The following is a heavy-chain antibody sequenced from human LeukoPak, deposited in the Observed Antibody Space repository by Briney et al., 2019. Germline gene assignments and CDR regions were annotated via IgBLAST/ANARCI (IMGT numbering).Heavy chain of an antibody. Sequence: DSVKGRFTISRDNAKNSLYLQVNSLRVEDTAVYYCAGVLDSSGYYRHYYFHYWGQGTVVTVSS. CDR3: AGVLDSSGYYRHYYFHY. D-gene: IGHD3-22*01. V-gene: IGHV3-7*01. J-gene: IGHJ4*02.